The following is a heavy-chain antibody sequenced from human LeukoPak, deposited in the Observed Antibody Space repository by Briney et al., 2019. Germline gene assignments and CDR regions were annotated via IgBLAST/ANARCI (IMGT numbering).Heavy chain of an antibody. CDR1: VFSFSTYG. J-gene: IGHJ4*02. D-gene: IGHD3-22*01. Sequence: PGGSLRLSCAASVFSFSTYGMHWVRQAPGKGLECVAVIWYDRNNKKYADSVKGRFTVSRDNSRNTLYLQMHSLRTEDTAVYYCAASLYSSASPYFNYWGQGTLVTVS. CDR3: AASLYSSASPYFNY. CDR2: IWYDRNNK. V-gene: IGHV3-33*01.